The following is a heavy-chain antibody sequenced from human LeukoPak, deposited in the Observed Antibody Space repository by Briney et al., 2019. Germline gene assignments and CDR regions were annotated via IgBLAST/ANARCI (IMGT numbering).Heavy chain of an antibody. CDR2: ISGSGGST. J-gene: IGHJ1*01. V-gene: IGHV3-23*01. CDR3: AKDSGSWYLEYFQH. CDR1: GFTFSSYA. Sequence: SGGSLRLSCAASGFTFSSYAMSWVRQAPGKGLEWVSAISGSGGSTYYADSVKGRFTISRDNSKNTLYLQMNSLRAEDTAVYYCAKDSGSWYLEYFQHWGQGTLVTVSS. D-gene: IGHD6-13*01.